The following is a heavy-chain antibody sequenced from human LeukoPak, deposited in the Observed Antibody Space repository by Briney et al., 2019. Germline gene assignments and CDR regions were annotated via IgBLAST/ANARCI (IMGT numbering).Heavy chain of an antibody. CDR3: ARGKEGDILTGYYLSFDL. J-gene: IGHJ4*02. D-gene: IGHD3-9*01. Sequence: SETLSLTCTVSRGSINNYFWSWIRQPPGKGPEWIGYIFYSGVTSYKPSLKSRVTTSIDTSKNQFSLKLSSVTAADTAVYYCARGKEGDILTGYYLSFDLWGPGTLVTVSS. V-gene: IGHV4-59*01. CDR2: IFYSGVT. CDR1: RGSINNYF.